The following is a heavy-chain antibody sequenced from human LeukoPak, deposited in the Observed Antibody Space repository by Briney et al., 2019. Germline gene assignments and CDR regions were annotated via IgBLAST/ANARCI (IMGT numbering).Heavy chain of an antibody. J-gene: IGHJ4*02. Sequence: ASVKVSCKASGYTFTLYDINWVRQATGQGLEWMGWLTPNSHNTAYAQKFQGRVTITRNTSISTASMELSCLRSDDTAVYYCASLWFGEPVRDYWGQGTLVTVSS. CDR1: GYTFTLYD. V-gene: IGHV1-8*03. D-gene: IGHD3-10*01. CDR2: LTPNSHNT. CDR3: ASLWFGEPVRDY.